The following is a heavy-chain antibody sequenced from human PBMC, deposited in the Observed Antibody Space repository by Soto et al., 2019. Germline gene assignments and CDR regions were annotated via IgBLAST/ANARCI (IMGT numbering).Heavy chain of an antibody. Sequence: SETLSLTCTVSGGSISSGDYYWSWIRQPPGKGLEWIGYIDYSGSTYYNPSLKSRVTISVDTSKNQFSLKLSSVTAADTAVYYCARASYGSGIDYWGQGTLVTVSS. CDR2: IDYSGST. V-gene: IGHV4-30-4*01. CDR3: ARASYGSGIDY. J-gene: IGHJ4*02. CDR1: GGSISSGDYY. D-gene: IGHD3-10*01.